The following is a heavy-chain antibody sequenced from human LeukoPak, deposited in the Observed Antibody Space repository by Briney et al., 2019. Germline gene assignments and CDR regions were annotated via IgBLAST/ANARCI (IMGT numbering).Heavy chain of an antibody. D-gene: IGHD6-19*01. CDR3: ARSEGGSGWYYFDY. CDR1: GGSMNSNRYY. V-gene: IGHV4-39*01. J-gene: IGHJ4*02. Sequence: SETLSLTCTVSGGSMNSNRYYWAWIRQPPGKGLEWIGSVSYTGSTHYNPSLKSRVTVAVAVDTSKKQFSLRLNSVAAADTAVYYCARSEGGSGWYYFDYWGQGTLVTVSS. CDR2: VSYTGST.